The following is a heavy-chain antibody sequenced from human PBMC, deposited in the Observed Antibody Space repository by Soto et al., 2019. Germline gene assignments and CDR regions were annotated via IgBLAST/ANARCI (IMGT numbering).Heavy chain of an antibody. J-gene: IGHJ4*02. CDR1: GFIFSNYA. D-gene: IGHD3-10*01. Sequence: EGQLLESGGGLVQPGGSLSLSCSASGFIFSNYAMFWVRQAPGKGLEWVSTIYAGGGTTHYADSVKGRFTISRDNSKNTLYLQMNSVRAEDTAVYFCAKDLIRGDGYVDFDYWGQGTLVTVSS. CDR2: IYAGGGTT. CDR3: AKDLIRGDGYVDFDY. V-gene: IGHV3-23*01.